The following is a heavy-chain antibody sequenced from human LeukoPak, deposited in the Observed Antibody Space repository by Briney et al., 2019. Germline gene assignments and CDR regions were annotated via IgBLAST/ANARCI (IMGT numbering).Heavy chain of an antibody. J-gene: IGHJ4*02. Sequence: PSDALSLICTGSLCSLISYFWIWIRQPPAKGLEWIAYIYYSGSTNYNPSLKSRVTISVDTSKNQFSLKLSSVTAADTAVYYCARQLSSWFTSFDSWGQGTLVTVSS. D-gene: IGHD6-13*01. V-gene: IGHV4-59*07. CDR2: IYYSGST. CDR3: ARQLSSWFTSFDS. CDR1: LCSLISYF.